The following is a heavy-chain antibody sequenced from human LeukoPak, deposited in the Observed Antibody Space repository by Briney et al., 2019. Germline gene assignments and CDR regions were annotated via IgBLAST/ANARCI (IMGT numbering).Heavy chain of an antibody. D-gene: IGHD6-19*01. Sequence: PSETLSLTCIVSGYSISSGYYWGWIRQPPGKGLEWIGSIFHSGNTYYSPSLKSRVTISVDTSKNQFSLKLNSVTAADTAVYYRARVRNSGWFYWGQGTLVTVSS. CDR3: ARVRNSGWFY. V-gene: IGHV4-38-2*02. CDR2: IFHSGNT. CDR1: GYSISSGYY. J-gene: IGHJ4*02.